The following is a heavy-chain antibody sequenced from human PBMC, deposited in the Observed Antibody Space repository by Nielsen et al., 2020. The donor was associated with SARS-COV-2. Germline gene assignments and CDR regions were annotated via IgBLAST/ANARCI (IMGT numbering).Heavy chain of an antibody. Sequence: GESLKISCAASGFTFSSYAMRWVRQAPGKGLEWVSVIYSGGSSKYYADSVKGRFTISRDNSKNTLYLQMNSLRAEDTAVYYCAKAGEWLGFFDYWGQGTLVTVPS. CDR3: AKAGEWLGFFDY. CDR2: IYSGGSSK. D-gene: IGHD6-19*01. CDR1: GFTFSSYA. J-gene: IGHJ4*02. V-gene: IGHV3-23*03.